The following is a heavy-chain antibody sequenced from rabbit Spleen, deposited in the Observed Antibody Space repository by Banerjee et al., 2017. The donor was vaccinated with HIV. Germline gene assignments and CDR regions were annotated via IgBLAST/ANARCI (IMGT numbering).Heavy chain of an antibody. D-gene: IGHD1-1*01. J-gene: IGHJ6*01. Sequence: QSLEESGGGLVQPEGSLTLTCTASGFSFNNNYYMCWVRQAPGKGLEWIACIYGGGSGSTAYASWAKGRFTVSKTSSTTVTLQMTSLTAADSATYFCARAVVTTSVYSQYGMVLWGQGTLVTVS. CDR3: ARAVVTTSVYSQYGMVL. V-gene: IGHV1S40*01. CDR1: GFSFNNNYY. CDR2: IYGGGSGST.